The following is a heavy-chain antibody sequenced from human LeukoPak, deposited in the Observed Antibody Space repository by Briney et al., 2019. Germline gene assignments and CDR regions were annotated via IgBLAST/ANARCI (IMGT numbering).Heavy chain of an antibody. D-gene: IGHD6-19*01. CDR2: ISSSSSTI. CDR3: ARGLGGWLRLFDY. Sequence: GGSLRLSCETSGFSFSTYWMSWVRQAPGKGLEWVSYISSSSSTIYYADSVKGRFTISRDNAKNSLYLQMNSLRAEDTAVYYCARGLGGWLRLFDYWGQGTLVTVSS. CDR1: GFSFSTYW. J-gene: IGHJ4*02. V-gene: IGHV3-48*01.